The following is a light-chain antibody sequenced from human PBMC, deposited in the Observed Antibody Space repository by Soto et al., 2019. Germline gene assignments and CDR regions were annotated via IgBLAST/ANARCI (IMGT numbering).Light chain of an antibody. J-gene: IGLJ1*01. Sequence: QSVLTQPASVSGSPGQSITISCTGTSSDVGGYKHVSWYQHHPGKAPKLMIYEVSNRPSGVSNRFSGSKSGYTASLTISGLQTEDEADYYCNSQRSSGTRVFGTGTKVTVL. V-gene: IGLV2-14*01. CDR1: SSDVGGYKH. CDR3: NSQRSSGTRV. CDR2: EVS.